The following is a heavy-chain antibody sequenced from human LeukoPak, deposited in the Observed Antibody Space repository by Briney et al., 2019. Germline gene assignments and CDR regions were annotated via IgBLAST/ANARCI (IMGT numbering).Heavy chain of an antibody. CDR1: GGTFSSYA. J-gene: IGHJ4*02. CDR3: ARGSLEWLFIEFDY. V-gene: IGHV1-69*13. CDR2: IIPIFGTA. D-gene: IGHD3-3*01. Sequence: SVTVSCKASGGTFSSYAISWVRQAPGQGLEWMGGIIPIFGTANYAQKFQGRVTITADESTSTAYMELSSLRSEDTAVYYCARGSLEWLFIEFDYWGQGTLVTVSS.